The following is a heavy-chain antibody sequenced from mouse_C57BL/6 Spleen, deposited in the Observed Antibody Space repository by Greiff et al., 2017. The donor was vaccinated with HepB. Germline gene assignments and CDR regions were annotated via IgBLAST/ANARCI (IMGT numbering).Heavy chain of an antibody. D-gene: IGHD2-3*01. CDR1: GFTFSNYW. CDR2: IRLKSDNYAT. CDR3: NDGYWDY. J-gene: IGHJ2*01. V-gene: IGHV6-3*01. Sequence: DVKLVESGGGLVQPGGSMKLSCVASGFTFSNYWMNWVRQSPDKGLEWVAQIRLKSDNYATHYAESVKGRFTISRDDSKSSVYLQMNNLRAEDTGIYYCNDGYWDYWGQGTTLTVSS.